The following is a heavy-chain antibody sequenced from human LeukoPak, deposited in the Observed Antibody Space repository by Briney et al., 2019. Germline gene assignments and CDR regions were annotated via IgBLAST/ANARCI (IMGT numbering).Heavy chain of an antibody. CDR3: AKSRPGMVRGGYYYYYMDV. CDR1: GFTFSSYG. CDR2: IRYDGSNK. Sequence: PGGSLRLSCAASGFTFSSYGMHWVRQAPGKGLEWVAFIRYDGSNKYYADSVKGRFTISRDNSKNTLYLQMNSLRAEDTAVYYCAKSRPGMVRGGYYYYYMDVWGKGTTVTISS. D-gene: IGHD3-10*01. V-gene: IGHV3-30*02. J-gene: IGHJ6*03.